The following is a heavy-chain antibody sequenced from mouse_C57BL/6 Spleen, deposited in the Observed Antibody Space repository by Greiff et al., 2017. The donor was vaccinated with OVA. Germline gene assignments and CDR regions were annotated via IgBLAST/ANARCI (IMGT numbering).Heavy chain of an antibody. J-gene: IGHJ1*03. Sequence: QVQLQQPGAELVKPGASVKLSCKASGYTFTSYWMQWVKQRPGQGLEWIGEIDPSDSYTNYNQKFKGKATLTVDTSSSTAYMQLSSLTSEDSAVYYCARNSNYWYFDVWGKGTTVTVSA. CDR3: ARNSNYWYFDV. CDR2: IDPSDSYT. V-gene: IGHV1-50*01. D-gene: IGHD2-5*01. CDR1: GYTFTSYW.